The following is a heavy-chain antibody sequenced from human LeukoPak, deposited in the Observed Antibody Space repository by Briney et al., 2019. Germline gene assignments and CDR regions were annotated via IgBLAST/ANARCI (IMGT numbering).Heavy chain of an antibody. J-gene: IGHJ4*02. V-gene: IGHV3-43*02. CDR3: ARESGKFDY. CDR1: GLPIADFA. CDR2: ISGDGVST. Sequence: GGSLRLSCVASGLPIADFAMHWVRQAPGKGLEWVSLISGDGVSTFYADSVKGRFSISRDNSKNSLSLEMNSLRTEDTALYYCARESGKFDYWGQGTLVAVSS.